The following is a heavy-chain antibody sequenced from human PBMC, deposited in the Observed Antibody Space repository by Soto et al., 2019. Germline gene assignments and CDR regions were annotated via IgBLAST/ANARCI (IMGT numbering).Heavy chain of an antibody. CDR2: VSGGGDIT. V-gene: IGHV3-23*01. Sequence: EVQLLESGGGLVQPGGSLRLSCAASGFTFSTYVMSWVRQAPGKGLEWVSAVSGGGDITYYADSVKGRFTVSRDNSKNTLYLQMNSMRADDTAAYYCAKEGRFYGVVVWCQGPTVTVSS. J-gene: IGHJ6*02. CDR3: AKEGRFYGVVV. CDR1: GFTFSTYV. D-gene: IGHD3-16*01.